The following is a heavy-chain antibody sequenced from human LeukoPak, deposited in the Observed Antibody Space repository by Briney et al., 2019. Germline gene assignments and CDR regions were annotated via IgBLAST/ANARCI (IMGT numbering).Heavy chain of an antibody. D-gene: IGHD3-3*01. CDR1: GFTFSSYW. V-gene: IGHV3-7*03. Sequence: SGGSLRLSCAASGFTFSSYWMTWVRQAPGKGLEWVANIKQDGSKKNYVDSAKGRFTISRDNAKNSLYLQMNSLRAEDTAVYYCATFRFLGTWGQGTMVTVSP. CDR2: IKQDGSKK. CDR3: ATFRFLGT. J-gene: IGHJ3*01.